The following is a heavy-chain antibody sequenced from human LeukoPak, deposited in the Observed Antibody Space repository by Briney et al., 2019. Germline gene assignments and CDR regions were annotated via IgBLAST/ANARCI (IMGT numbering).Heavy chain of an antibody. V-gene: IGHV4-30-2*01. Sequence: SETLSLTCAASGGSISSGGYSWSWLRQPPGQGLESIGYIYHSGSTYYNPSLKSRVTISVDRSKNQFSLKLSSVTAADTAVYYCARGVTTNQGRAFNIWGQGTMVTVSS. CDR1: GGSISSGGYS. J-gene: IGHJ3*02. CDR3: ARGVTTNQGRAFNI. CDR2: IYHSGST. D-gene: IGHD3-22*01.